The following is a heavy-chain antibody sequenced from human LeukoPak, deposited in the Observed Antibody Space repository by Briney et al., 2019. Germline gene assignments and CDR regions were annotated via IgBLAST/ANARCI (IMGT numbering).Heavy chain of an antibody. CDR2: INHSGST. D-gene: IGHD3-3*01. Sequence: SGTLSLTCAVYGGSFSGYYWSWIRQPPGKGLEWIGEINHSGSTNYNPSLKSRVTISVDTSKNQFSLKLSSVTAADTAVYYCARGTSVTIFGVVIIEDYYYYYMDVWGKGTTVTVSS. CDR3: ARGTSVTIFGVVIIEDYYYYYMDV. J-gene: IGHJ6*03. CDR1: GGSFSGYY. V-gene: IGHV4-34*01.